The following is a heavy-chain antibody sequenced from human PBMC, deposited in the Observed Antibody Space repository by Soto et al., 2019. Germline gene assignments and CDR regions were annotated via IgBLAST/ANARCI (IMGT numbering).Heavy chain of an antibody. CDR2: VSHDGRNT. J-gene: IGHJ4*02. D-gene: IGHD6-19*01. V-gene: IGHV3-30*18. CDR1: GFTFSDYA. CDR3: AKGGRQWLVTSDFNY. Sequence: VQLVESGGGVVQPGRSLRLSCAASGFTFSDYAMHWVRQAPGKGLEWVAVVSHDGRNTQYADSVKGRFTISRDSSENTGSLEMTSLSAEDTAVYYCAKGGRQWLVTSDFNYWGQGALVTVSS.